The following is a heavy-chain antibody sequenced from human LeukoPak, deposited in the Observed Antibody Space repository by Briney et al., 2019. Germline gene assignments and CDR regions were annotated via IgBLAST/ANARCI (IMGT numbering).Heavy chain of an antibody. CDR2: IYYSGST. D-gene: IGHD3-22*01. CDR1: GGSISSYY. CDR3: ARDYDSSGYYPSWFDP. J-gene: IGHJ5*02. Sequence: SETLSLPCTDSGGSISSYYWSWIRQPPGKGLEWIGYIYYSGSTNYNPSLKSRVTISVDTSKNQFSLKLSSVTAADTAVYYCARDYDSSGYYPSWFDPWGQGTLVTVSS. V-gene: IGHV4-59*01.